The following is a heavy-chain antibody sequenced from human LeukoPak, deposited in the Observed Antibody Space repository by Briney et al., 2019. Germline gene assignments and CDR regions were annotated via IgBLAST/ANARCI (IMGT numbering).Heavy chain of an antibody. D-gene: IGHD3-22*01. CDR3: AGLVGRYSSGLYYYYFDY. J-gene: IGHJ4*02. CDR2: MYLSGTT. Sequence: PSETLSLTCTVSGDSISNYYWSWIRQPPGKGLEWIGEMYLSGTTHSNPSVKSRVTISIDKSKNQFFLNSSSVTAADTAVYYCAGLVGRYSSGLYYYYFDYWGQGTLVTVSS. V-gene: IGHV4-59*12. CDR1: GDSISNYY.